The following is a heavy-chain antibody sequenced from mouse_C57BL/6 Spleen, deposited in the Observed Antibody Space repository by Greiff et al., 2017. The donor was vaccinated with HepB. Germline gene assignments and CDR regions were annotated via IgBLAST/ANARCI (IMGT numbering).Heavy chain of an antibody. J-gene: IGHJ2*01. CDR1: GYTFTDYY. V-gene: IGHV1-76*01. Sequence: QVHVKQSGAELVRPGASVKLSCKASGYTFTDYYINWVKQRPGQGLEWIARIYPGSGNTYYNEKFKGKATLTAEKSSRTAYMQRSSLTSEDSAVYFCARWDYYGSSLDYWGQGTTLTVSS. D-gene: IGHD1-1*01. CDR2: IYPGSGNT. CDR3: ARWDYYGSSLDY.